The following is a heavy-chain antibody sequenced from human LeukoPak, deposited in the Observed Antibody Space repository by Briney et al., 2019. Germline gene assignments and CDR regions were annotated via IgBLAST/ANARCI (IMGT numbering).Heavy chain of an antibody. D-gene: IGHD4-11*01. J-gene: IGHJ4*02. CDR2: ISSSSSTI. CDR1: GFTFSSYS. CDR3: AREAPQYYFDY. V-gene: IGHV3-48*04. Sequence: GGSLRLSCAASGFTFSSYSMNWVRQAPGKGLEWVSYISSSSSTIYYADSVKGRFTISRDNAKNSLYLQMSSLRAEDTAVYYCAREAPQYYFDYWGQGTLVTVSS.